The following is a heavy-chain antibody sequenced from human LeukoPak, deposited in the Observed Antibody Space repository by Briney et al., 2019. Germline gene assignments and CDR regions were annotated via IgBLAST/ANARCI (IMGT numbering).Heavy chain of an antibody. V-gene: IGHV3-23*01. J-gene: IGHJ3*02. Sequence: PGGSLRLSCAASGFTFSNYAMSWVRQAPGKGLEWVSGISGSGGSTYYVDSVKGRFTISRDNSKNTLYLQMNSLRAEDTAVYYCARHLSGDDIWGQGTMVTVSS. CDR3: ARHLSGDDI. CDR1: GFTFSNYA. D-gene: IGHD4-17*01. CDR2: ISGSGGST.